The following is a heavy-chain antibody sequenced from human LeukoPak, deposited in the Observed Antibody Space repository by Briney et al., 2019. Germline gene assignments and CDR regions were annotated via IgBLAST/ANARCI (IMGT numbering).Heavy chain of an antibody. J-gene: IGHJ4*02. D-gene: IGHD3-3*01. V-gene: IGHV3-9*01. Sequence: GGSLRLSCAASGFTFDDYAMHWVRQAPGKGLEWVSGISWNSGSIGYADSVKGRFTISRDNSKNTLYLQMNSLRAEDTAVYYCAKYDFWSLGFFDYWGQGTLVTVSS. CDR2: ISWNSGSI. CDR3: AKYDFWSLGFFDY. CDR1: GFTFDDYA.